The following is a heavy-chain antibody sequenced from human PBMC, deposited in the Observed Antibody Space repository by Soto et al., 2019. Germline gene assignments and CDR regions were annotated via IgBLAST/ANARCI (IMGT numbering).Heavy chain of an antibody. D-gene: IGHD2-2*01. CDR2: TYYRSKWYN. J-gene: IGHJ6*02. CDR3: ARDRYCSSTSCFYYYYGMDV. Sequence: SQTLSHTCAICGDSVSSDCAAWNWSRQSPSRGLEWLGRTYYRSKWYNDYAVSVKSRITINPDTSNNQFSLQLNSVTPEDTAVYYCARDRYCSSTSCFYYYYGMDVWGQGTTVTVSS. V-gene: IGHV6-1*01. CDR1: GDSVSSDCAA.